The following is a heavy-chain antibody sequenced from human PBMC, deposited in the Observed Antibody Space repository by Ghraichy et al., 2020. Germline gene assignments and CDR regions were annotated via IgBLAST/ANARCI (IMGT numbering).Heavy chain of an antibody. CDR3: ARDYGSGSSLNWFDP. D-gene: IGHD3-10*01. CDR2: IYYSGST. CDR1: GGSISSYY. Sequence: TLSLTCTVSGGSISSYYWSWIRQPPGKGLEWIGYIYYSGSTNYNPSLKSRVTISVDTSKNQFSLKLSSVTAADTAVYYCARDYGSGSSLNWFDPWGQGTLVTVSS. V-gene: IGHV4-59*01. J-gene: IGHJ5*02.